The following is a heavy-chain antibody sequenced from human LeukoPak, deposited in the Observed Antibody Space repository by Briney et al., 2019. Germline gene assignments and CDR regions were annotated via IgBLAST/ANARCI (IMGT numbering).Heavy chain of an antibody. V-gene: IGHV3-33*01. Sequence: GGSLRLSCAASGFTFSSYGMHWVRQAPGKGLEWVAVIWYDGSNKYYADSVKGRFTISRDNSKNALYLQMNSLRAEDTAVYYCAREYSSSWFDYWGQGTLVTVSS. J-gene: IGHJ4*02. D-gene: IGHD6-13*01. CDR1: GFTFSSYG. CDR2: IWYDGSNK. CDR3: AREYSSSWFDY.